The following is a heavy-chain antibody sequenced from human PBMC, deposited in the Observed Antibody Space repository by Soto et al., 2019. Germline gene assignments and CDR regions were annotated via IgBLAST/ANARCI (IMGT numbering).Heavy chain of an antibody. CDR3: AKGGSWDAFDI. Sequence: VQLVESGGGVVQPGRSLRLSCAASGFTFSSYGMYWVRQAPGKGLEWVALISYDGSNKYYADSVKGRFTISRDNSKNTLYLQMNSLRAEDTAMYYCAKGGSWDAFDIWGQGTMVTVSS. D-gene: IGHD6-13*01. V-gene: IGHV3-30*18. J-gene: IGHJ3*02. CDR2: ISYDGSNK. CDR1: GFTFSSYG.